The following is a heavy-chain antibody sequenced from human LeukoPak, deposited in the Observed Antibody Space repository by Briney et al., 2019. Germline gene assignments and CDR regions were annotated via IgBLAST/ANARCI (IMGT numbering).Heavy chain of an antibody. J-gene: IGHJ4*02. CDR2: IYYSGST. V-gene: IGHV4-59*12. Sequence: SETLSLTCTVSGGSISSYYWSWIRQPPGKGLEWIGYIYYSGSTNYNPSLKSRVTISVDTSKNQFSLKLSSVTAADTAVYYCARTAYCGGDCYDKNFDYWGQGTLVTVSS. CDR3: ARTAYCGGDCYDKNFDY. D-gene: IGHD2-21*02. CDR1: GGSISSYY.